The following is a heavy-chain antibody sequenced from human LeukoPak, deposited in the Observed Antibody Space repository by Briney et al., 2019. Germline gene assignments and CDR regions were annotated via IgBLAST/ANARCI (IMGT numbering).Heavy chain of an antibody. D-gene: IGHD1/OR15-1a*01. CDR1: GYSFTTYW. Sequence: GESLKISCKGSGYSFTTYWIGWVRQMPGKGLEWMGIINPGDSTTKYSPSFQGQVTFSADKSISTAYLQWSSLKASDTAIYYCARNAQQQNWFDPWGQGTLVTVSP. CDR2: INPGDSTT. CDR3: ARNAQQQNWFDP. V-gene: IGHV5-51*01. J-gene: IGHJ5*02.